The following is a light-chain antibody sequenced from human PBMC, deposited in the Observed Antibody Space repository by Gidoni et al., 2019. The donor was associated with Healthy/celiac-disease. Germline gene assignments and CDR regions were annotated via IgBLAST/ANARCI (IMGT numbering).Light chain of an antibody. CDR2: AAS. J-gene: IGKJ1*01. CDR3: QQSYSTPRT. V-gene: IGKV1-39*01. CDR1: QSISSY. Sequence: DIQMTQSPSSLSASVGDRVTITCRASQSISSYLNWYQQKPGKAPKLLIYAASSLQSGVPSRVSGSGSGTDFTLTISSLQPEEFATYYCQQSYSTPRTFGQXTKVEIK.